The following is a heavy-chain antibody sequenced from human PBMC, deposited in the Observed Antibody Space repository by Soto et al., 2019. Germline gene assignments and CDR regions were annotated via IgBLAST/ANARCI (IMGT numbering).Heavy chain of an antibody. D-gene: IGHD6-13*01. CDR3: GKAFLAAAGTIFQH. CDR2: ISYDGSNK. V-gene: IGHV3-30*18. J-gene: IGHJ1*01. Sequence: QVQLVESGGGVVQPGRSLRLSCAASGFTFSSYGMHWVRQAPGKGLEWVAVISYDGSNKYYADSVKGRFTISRDNSKNTLYLQMNSLRAEDTAVYYCGKAFLAAAGTIFQHWGQGTLVTVSS. CDR1: GFTFSSYG.